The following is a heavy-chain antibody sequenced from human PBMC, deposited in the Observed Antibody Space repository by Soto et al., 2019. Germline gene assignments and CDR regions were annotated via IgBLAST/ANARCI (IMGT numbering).Heavy chain of an antibody. Sequence: ASVKVSCKASGGTFSSYASNWVRQAPGQGLEWMGRVIPIFGTTNYAQKFQGRVTITADESTRTAYMELSSLRSEDTAVYYCARGVLVAGTEFYYYGMDVWGQGTTVT. CDR3: ARGVLVAGTEFYYYGMDV. J-gene: IGHJ6*02. CDR2: VIPIFGTT. V-gene: IGHV1-69*13. CDR1: GGTFSSYA. D-gene: IGHD2-15*01.